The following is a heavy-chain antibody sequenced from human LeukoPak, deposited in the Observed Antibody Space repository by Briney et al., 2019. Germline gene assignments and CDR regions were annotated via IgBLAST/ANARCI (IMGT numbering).Heavy chain of an antibody. V-gene: IGHV3-48*03. Sequence: GGSLRLSCAASGFTFSSYEMNLVRQAPGKGLEWVSYISSGSTIYDADSVKGRFTISRDNAKNSLYLQMNSLRAEDTAVYYCARESIAVAGAPFDYWGQGTLVTVSS. CDR3: ARESIAVAGAPFDY. CDR2: ISSGSTI. J-gene: IGHJ4*02. CDR1: GFTFSSYE. D-gene: IGHD6-19*01.